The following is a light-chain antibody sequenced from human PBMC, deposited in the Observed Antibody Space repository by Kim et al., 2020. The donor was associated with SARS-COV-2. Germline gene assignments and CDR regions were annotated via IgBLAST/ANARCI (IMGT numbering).Light chain of an antibody. J-gene: IGKJ2*01. CDR3: QHYNNWPYT. V-gene: IGKV3-15*01. CDR1: QSVSSN. Sequence: EIVMTQSPATLSVSPGERATLSCRASQSVSSNLAWYQQKPGQAPRLLIYGASSRATGIPARFSGSGSGTEFTLTINSLQSEDFALYYCQHYNNWPYTFGLGTKLEIK. CDR2: GAS.